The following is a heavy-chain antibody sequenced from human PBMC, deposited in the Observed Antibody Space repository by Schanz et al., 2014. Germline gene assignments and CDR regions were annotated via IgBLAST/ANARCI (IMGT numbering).Heavy chain of an antibody. CDR2: ISTSNGNT. D-gene: IGHD6-6*01. Sequence: QVHLVHSGTEVQKLGASVKVSCKASGYTFTDYGVIWVRQAPGQGLEWMGWISTSNGNTNYIQKLQGRVTMTTDTSTSTAYMELRSLRSDDTAVYYCARDRGHVEQLVLEWYYAMDVWGQGTTVAVSS. V-gene: IGHV1-18*01. CDR1: GYTFTDYG. J-gene: IGHJ6*02. CDR3: ARDRGHVEQLVLEWYYAMDV.